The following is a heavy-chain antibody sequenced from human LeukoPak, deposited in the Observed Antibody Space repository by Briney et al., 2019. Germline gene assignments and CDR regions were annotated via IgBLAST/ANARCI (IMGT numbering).Heavy chain of an antibody. V-gene: IGHV1-46*01. Sequence: GASVKVSCKASGYTFTNYYIHWVRPAPGQGFEWVGIINPTDGGTTYAQNFQGRVSMTRDTSTSTVYMELSSLRSEDTAVYYCARRHPGDDYNYWTGFYFDYWGQGTLVTVSS. CDR1: GYTFTNYY. D-gene: IGHD4-4*01. CDR3: ARRHPGDDYNYWTGFYFDY. J-gene: IGHJ4*02. CDR2: INPTDGGT.